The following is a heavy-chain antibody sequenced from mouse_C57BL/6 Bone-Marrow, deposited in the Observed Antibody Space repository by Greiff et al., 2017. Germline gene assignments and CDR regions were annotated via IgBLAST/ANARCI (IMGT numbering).Heavy chain of an antibody. V-gene: IGHV1-81*01. D-gene: IGHD2-2*01. Sequence: VQRVESGAELARPGASVKLSCKASGYTFTSYGISWVKQRTGQGLEWIGEIYPRSGNTYYNEKFKGKATLTADKSSSTAYMELRSLTSEDSAVYFCARGGYYGSYYFDYWGQGTTLTVSS. CDR1: GYTFTSYG. J-gene: IGHJ2*01. CDR3: ARGGYYGSYYFDY. CDR2: IYPRSGNT.